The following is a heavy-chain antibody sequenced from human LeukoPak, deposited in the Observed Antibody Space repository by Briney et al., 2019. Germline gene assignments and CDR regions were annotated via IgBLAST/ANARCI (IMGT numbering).Heavy chain of an antibody. CDR1: GGAFSSSA. J-gene: IGHJ4*02. CDR2: IIPVFNSP. CDR3: ARDRELSS. Sequence: ASVKVSCKASGGAFSSSAVSWVRQAPGQGLEWMGGIIPVFNSPNYAQKFLGRLTITADESTRTAYMELSSLRSEDTAVYYCARDRELSSWGQGTLVTVSS. D-gene: IGHD1-26*01. V-gene: IGHV1-69*13.